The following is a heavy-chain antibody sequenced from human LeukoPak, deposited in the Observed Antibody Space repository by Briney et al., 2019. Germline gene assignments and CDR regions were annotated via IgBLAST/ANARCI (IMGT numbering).Heavy chain of an antibody. CDR1: GGSISSYY. V-gene: IGHV4-4*07. CDR3: ARVSSSWYQDWYFDL. J-gene: IGHJ2*01. D-gene: IGHD6-13*01. CDR2: IDTSGNT. Sequence: PSETLSLTCTVSGGSISSYYWSWIRQPAGKGLEWIGRIDTSGNTNYKPSLKSRVTMSVDTSKNQFSLKLSSVTAADTAVYYCARVSSSWYQDWYFDLWGRGTLVTVSS.